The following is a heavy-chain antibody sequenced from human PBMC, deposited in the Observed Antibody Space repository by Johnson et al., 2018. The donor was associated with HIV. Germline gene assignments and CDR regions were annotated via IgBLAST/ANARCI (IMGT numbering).Heavy chain of an antibody. Sequence: QVQLVESGGGLVQPGGSLRLSCGASGFTFSSYGMHWVRQAPGKGLEWVAVIWYDGSNKYYADSVKGRFTISRDNSKNTLYLQMNSLRAEDTAVYYCARDRFYSSSWEGAADAFDIWGQGTMVTVSS. D-gene: IGHD6-13*01. CDR2: IWYDGSNK. CDR3: ARDRFYSSSWEGAADAFDI. V-gene: IGHV3-33*08. CDR1: GFTFSSYG. J-gene: IGHJ3*02.